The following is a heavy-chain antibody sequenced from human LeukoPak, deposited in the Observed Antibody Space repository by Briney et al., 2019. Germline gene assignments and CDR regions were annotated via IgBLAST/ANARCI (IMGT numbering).Heavy chain of an antibody. CDR3: AKDMILWFGEAAFDY. V-gene: IGHV3-48*04. CDR1: GFTFNTHS. Sequence: GGSLRLSCAASGFTFNTHSMNWVRQAPGKGLEWVSYISDSSATIYYADSVKGRFTISRDNAKNSLYLQMNSLRAEDTALYYCAKDMILWFGEAAFDYWGQGTLVTVSS. D-gene: IGHD3-10*01. CDR2: ISDSSATI. J-gene: IGHJ4*02.